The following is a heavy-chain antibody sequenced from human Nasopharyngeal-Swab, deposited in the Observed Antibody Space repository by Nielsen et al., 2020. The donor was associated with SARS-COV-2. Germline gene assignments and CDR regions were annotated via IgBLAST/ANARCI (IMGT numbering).Heavy chain of an antibody. J-gene: IGHJ6*03. V-gene: IGHV3-7*03. Sequence: VRQAPGKGLEWVATIKEDGDEIYYVDSVKGRFTISRDNAKNSLDLQMNSLGADDTAVYYCARPYGYYYYYMDVWGKGTSVTVSS. CDR3: ARPYGYYYYYMDV. D-gene: IGHD5-18*01. CDR2: IKEDGDEI.